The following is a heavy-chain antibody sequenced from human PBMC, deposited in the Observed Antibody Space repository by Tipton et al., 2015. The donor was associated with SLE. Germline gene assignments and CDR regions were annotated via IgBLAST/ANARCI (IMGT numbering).Heavy chain of an antibody. CDR2: IIHSGTT. J-gene: IGHJ4*02. D-gene: IGHD1-14*01. V-gene: IGHV4-34*12. CDR1: GESFNGYF. CDR3: ARRYLVGGNHVFDY. Sequence: GLVKPSQTLSLTCAVYGESFNGYFWTWIRQPPGKGLEWIAEIIHSGTTYYNPSLKSRVTISVDTSKNQFSLTLTSVTAADTAVYYCARRYLVGGNHVFDYWGQGTLVTVSS.